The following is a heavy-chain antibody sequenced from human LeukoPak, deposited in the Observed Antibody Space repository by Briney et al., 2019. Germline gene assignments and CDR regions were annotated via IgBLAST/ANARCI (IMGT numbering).Heavy chain of an antibody. Sequence: PSETLSLTCTVSGGSISSGSYYWRWIRQPAGKRLEWIGRIYTSGSINYNPSLKSRVTLSVDTSKNQFSLKLSSVTAADTAVYYCARSARDGYNSGFDYWGQGTLVTVSS. CDR1: GGSISSGSYY. CDR2: IYTSGSI. J-gene: IGHJ4*02. V-gene: IGHV4-61*02. CDR3: ARSARDGYNSGFDY. D-gene: IGHD5-24*01.